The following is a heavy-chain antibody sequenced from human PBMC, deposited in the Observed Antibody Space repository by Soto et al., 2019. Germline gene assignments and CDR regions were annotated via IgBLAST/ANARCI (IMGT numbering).Heavy chain of an antibody. V-gene: IGHV3-30*18. CDR3: AKGEGPRGDGMDV. CDR2: ISYDGSNK. J-gene: IGHJ6*02. CDR1: GFTFSSYG. Sequence: QVQLVESGGGVVQPGRSLRLSCAASGFTFSSYGMHWVRQAPGKGLEWVAVISYDGSNKYYADSVKGRFTISRDNSKNTLYLQMNSLRAEDTAVHYCAKGEGPRGDGMDVWGQGTTVTVSS. D-gene: IGHD3-10*01.